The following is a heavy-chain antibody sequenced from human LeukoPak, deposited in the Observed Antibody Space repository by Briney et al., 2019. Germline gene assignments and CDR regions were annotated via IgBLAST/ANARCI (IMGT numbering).Heavy chain of an antibody. CDR2: IKSDGSYT. CDR1: GFTFSSYW. V-gene: IGHV3-74*01. J-gene: IGHJ3*02. Sequence: PGGSLRLSCAASGFTFSSYWMDWVRQSPGKGLVWVSRIKSDGSYTSYADFVKGRFTISRDNAKNTLYLQMNSLRAEDTAVYYCARDGGWDYDTSGYYLHAFDIWGQGTMVTVSS. D-gene: IGHD3-22*01. CDR3: ARDGGWDYDTSGYYLHAFDI.